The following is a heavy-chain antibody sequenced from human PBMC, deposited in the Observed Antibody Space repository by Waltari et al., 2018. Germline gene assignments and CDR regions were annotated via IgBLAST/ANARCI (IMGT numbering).Heavy chain of an antibody. CDR3: ARDPGYQDSSSYYYYYYMDV. J-gene: IGHJ6*03. V-gene: IGHV3-48*02. D-gene: IGHD6-13*01. CDR1: GFIFSSYS. CDR2: ISSSSSAI. Sequence: EVQLVESGGGLVQHGGSLRLSCAASGFIFSSYSMNWVRQATGKGLAWVSYISSSSSAIYYADSVKGRFTISRDNAKNSLYLQMNSLRDEDTAVYYCARDPGYQDSSSYYYYYYMDVWAKGTTVTVSS.